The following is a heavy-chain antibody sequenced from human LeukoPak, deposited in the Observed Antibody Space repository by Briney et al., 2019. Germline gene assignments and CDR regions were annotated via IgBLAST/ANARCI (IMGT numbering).Heavy chain of an antibody. J-gene: IGHJ3*02. V-gene: IGHV3-48*01. D-gene: IGHD5-18*01. Sequence: PGGSLRLSCAASGFTFSSYSMNWVRQAPGKGLEWVSYISSSSSTIYYADSAKGRFTISRDNAKNSLYLQMNSLRAEDTAVYYCARGGRGYSYGGAFDIWGQGTMVTVSS. CDR1: GFTFSSYS. CDR2: ISSSSSTI. CDR3: ARGGRGYSYGGAFDI.